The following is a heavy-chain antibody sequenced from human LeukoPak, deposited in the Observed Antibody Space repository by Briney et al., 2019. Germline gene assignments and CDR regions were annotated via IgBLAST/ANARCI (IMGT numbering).Heavy chain of an antibody. D-gene: IGHD6-19*01. CDR3: TRARGGYTSGIDY. CDR1: GFNFGDYA. V-gene: IGHV3-49*04. Sequence: GGSLRISCIGSGFNFGDYAMTWVRQAPGKGLEWVGFIRSKAFGATTESVASVKGRFPISRDDSKTIAYLQMSSLKAEDTAIYYCTRARGGYTSGIDYWGQGTLVTVSS. J-gene: IGHJ4*02. CDR2: IRSKAFGATT.